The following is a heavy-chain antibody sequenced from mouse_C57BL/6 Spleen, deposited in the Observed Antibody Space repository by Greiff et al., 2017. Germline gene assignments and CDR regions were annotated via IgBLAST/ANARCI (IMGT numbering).Heavy chain of an antibody. D-gene: IGHD2-4*01. J-gene: IGHJ3*01. Sequence: VQLQQSGAELVKPGASVKISCKASGYAFSSYWMNWVKQRPGKGLEWIGQIYPGDGDTNYNGKFKGKATLTADKSSSTAYLQLSSLPSEDSAVYFCARPYDYDGAWFAYWGQGTLVTVSA. V-gene: IGHV1-80*01. CDR1: GYAFSSYW. CDR2: IYPGDGDT. CDR3: ARPYDYDGAWFAY.